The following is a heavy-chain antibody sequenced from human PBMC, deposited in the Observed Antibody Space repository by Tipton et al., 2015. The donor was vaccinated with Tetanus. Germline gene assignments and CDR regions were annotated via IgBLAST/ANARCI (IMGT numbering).Heavy chain of an antibody. D-gene: IGHD4-17*01. CDR3: ARWETVTTKIHY. CDR2: INDSGST. CDR1: GGSFSGYY. Sequence: TLSLTCAVYGGSFSGYYWNWIRQPPGKGLEWIGEINDSGSTSYNPSLKSRVTISVDTSKNQFSLNLSSVTAADTAVYHCARWETVTTKIHYWGQGTLVTVSS. V-gene: IGHV4-34*01. J-gene: IGHJ4*02.